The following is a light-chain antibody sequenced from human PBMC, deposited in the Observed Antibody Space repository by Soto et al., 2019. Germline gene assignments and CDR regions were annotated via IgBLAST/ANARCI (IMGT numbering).Light chain of an antibody. V-gene: IGKV1-6*01. CDR1: QGIRSD. Sequence: IPMTQSPSSLSASVGDRVTITCRASQGIRSDLAWYQQKPGKVPKLLIYGASRLESGVPSRFSGSGFGTDFTLTISSLQPEDFATYYCLQDYNYPWAFGQGTKVE. CDR3: LQDYNYPWA. J-gene: IGKJ1*01. CDR2: GAS.